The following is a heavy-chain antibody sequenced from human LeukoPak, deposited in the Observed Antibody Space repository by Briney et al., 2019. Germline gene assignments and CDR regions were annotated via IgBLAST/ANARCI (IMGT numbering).Heavy chain of an antibody. CDR1: GFTFSSYG. J-gene: IGHJ3*02. CDR3: AREDYSSSWYDAFDI. CDR2: IWYDGSNK. V-gene: IGHV3-33*01. D-gene: IGHD6-13*01. Sequence: PGGSLRLSCAASGFTFSSYGMHWVRQAPGKGLERVAAIWYDGSNKYYADSVKGRFTISRDNSKNTLYLQMNSLRAEDTAVYYCAREDYSSSWYDAFDIWGQGTMVTVSS.